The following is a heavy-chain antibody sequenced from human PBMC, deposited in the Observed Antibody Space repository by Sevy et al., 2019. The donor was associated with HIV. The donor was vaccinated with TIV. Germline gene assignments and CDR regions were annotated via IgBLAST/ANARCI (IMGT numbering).Heavy chain of an antibody. CDR1: GFTVSSNY. J-gene: IGHJ3*02. Sequence: GGSLRLSCAASGFTVSSNYMSWVRQAPGKGPEWVSVIYSGGSTYYADSVKGRFTISRDNSKNTLYLQMNSLRAEDTAVYYCASRHYYDSRDAFDIWGQGTMVTVSS. V-gene: IGHV3-66*01. CDR3: ASRHYYDSRDAFDI. CDR2: IYSGGST. D-gene: IGHD3-22*01.